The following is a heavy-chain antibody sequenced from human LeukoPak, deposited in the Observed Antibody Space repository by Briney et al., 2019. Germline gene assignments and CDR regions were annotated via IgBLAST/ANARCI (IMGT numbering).Heavy chain of an antibody. CDR3: ARDKILRGNYGDAFDI. V-gene: IGHV3-30*03. J-gene: IGHJ3*02. CDR2: ISYDGSNK. CDR1: GFTFSSYG. D-gene: IGHD1-7*01. Sequence: GGSLRLSCAASGFTFSSYGMHWVRQAPGKGLEWEAVISYDGSNKYYADSVKGRFTISRDNSKNTLYLQMNSLRAEDTAVYYCARDKILRGNYGDAFDIWGQGTMVTVSS.